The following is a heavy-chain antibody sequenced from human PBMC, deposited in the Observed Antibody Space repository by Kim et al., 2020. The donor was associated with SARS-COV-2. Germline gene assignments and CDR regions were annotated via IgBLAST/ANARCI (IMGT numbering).Heavy chain of an antibody. Sequence: GGSLRLSCAASGFTFSSYDMHWVRQATGKGLEWVSAIGTAGDTYYPGSVKGRFTISRENAKNSLYLQMNSLRAGDTAVYYCARGGERITMVRGVIAHFDYWGQGTLVTVSS. J-gene: IGHJ4*02. CDR1: GFTFSSYD. D-gene: IGHD3-10*01. V-gene: IGHV3-13*01. CDR2: IGTAGDT. CDR3: ARGGERITMVRGVIAHFDY.